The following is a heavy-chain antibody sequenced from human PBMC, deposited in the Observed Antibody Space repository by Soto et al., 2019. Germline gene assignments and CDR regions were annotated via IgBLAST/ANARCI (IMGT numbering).Heavy chain of an antibody. CDR2: INPNSGGT. V-gene: IGHV1-2*04. J-gene: IGHJ3*02. D-gene: IGHD2-15*01. CDR3: ARGVRGYCSGGSCYPYAFDI. CDR1: GYTFTVYY. Sequence: ASVKVSCKASGYTFTVYYMHGVLQSPLQGRDWMGWINPNSGGTNYAQKFQGWVTMTRDTSISTAYMELSRLRSDDTAVYYCARGVRGYCSGGSCYPYAFDIWGQGTMVTVSS.